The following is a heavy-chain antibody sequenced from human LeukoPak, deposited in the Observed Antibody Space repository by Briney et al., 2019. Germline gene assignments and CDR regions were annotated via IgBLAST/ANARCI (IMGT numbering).Heavy chain of an antibody. CDR1: GFTVSSNY. J-gene: IGHJ4*02. V-gene: IGHV3-53*01. CDR2: IYSGGST. D-gene: IGHD1-26*01. Sequence: GGSLRLSCAASGFTVSSNYMSWVRQAPGKGLEWVSVIYSGGSTYYADSVKGRFTISRDNSKNTLYLQMNSLRAEDTAVYYCARKDSGSYYDLDYWGQGALVTVSS. CDR3: ARKDSGSYYDLDY.